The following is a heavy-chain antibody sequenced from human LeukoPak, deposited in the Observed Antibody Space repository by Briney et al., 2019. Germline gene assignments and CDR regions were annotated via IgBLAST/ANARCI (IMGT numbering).Heavy chain of an antibody. V-gene: IGHV4-34*01. D-gene: IGHD3-22*01. J-gene: IGHJ4*02. CDR2: INHSGST. CDR3: ARDTYCFDSSGYYPFDY. Sequence: PSETLSLTCAVYGESFSGYYWSWIRQPPGKGLEWIGEINHSGSTNYNPSLKSRVTISVDTSKNQFSLKLSSVTAADTAVYYCARDTYCFDSSGYYPFDYWGQGTLVTVSS. CDR1: GESFSGYY.